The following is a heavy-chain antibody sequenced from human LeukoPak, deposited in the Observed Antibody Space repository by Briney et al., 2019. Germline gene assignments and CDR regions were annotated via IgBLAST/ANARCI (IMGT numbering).Heavy chain of an antibody. V-gene: IGHV1-69*05. CDR2: IIPIFGTA. CDR3: ARDLMGDGDYYY. J-gene: IGHJ4*02. CDR1: GGTFSSYA. D-gene: IGHD4-17*01. Sequence: SSVKVSCKASGGTFSSYAISWMRQAPGQGLEWMGRIIPIFGTANYAQKFQGRVTITTDESTSTAYMELSSLRSEDTAVYYCARDLMGDGDYYYWGQGTLVTVSS.